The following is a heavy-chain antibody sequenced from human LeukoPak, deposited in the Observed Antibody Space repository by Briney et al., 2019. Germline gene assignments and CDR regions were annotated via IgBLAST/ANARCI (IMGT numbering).Heavy chain of an antibody. Sequence: PGGSLRLSCSASGFTFSSSWMTWVRQDPGKGLEWVANIKQDGSEQYTADSLKGRFTISRDNDKKLVFLQMNSLRVDDTAVYYCARVGPSYYYYYMDAWGSGTTVIVSS. J-gene: IGHJ6*03. V-gene: IGHV3-7*01. CDR1: GFTFSSSW. CDR2: IKQDGSEQ. CDR3: ARVGPSYYYYYMDA.